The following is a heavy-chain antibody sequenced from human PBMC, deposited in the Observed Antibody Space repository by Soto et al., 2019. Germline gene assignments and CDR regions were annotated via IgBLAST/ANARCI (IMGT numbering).Heavy chain of an antibody. J-gene: IGHJ4*02. Sequence: GGSLRLSCAASGFTFSSSAMSWVRQAPGKGLEWVSAISGSGGSTYYADSVKGRITISRDNSKITLFLQMNRLRAEDTAVYYCAKDAHIVATYVDYWGQGTLVTVSS. D-gene: IGHD5-12*01. CDR1: GFTFSSSA. V-gene: IGHV3-23*01. CDR3: AKDAHIVATYVDY. CDR2: ISGSGGST.